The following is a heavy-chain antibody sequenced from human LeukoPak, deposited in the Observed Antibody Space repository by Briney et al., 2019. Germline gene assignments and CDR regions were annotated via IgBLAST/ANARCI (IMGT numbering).Heavy chain of an antibody. CDR2: ISWNSGSI. Sequence: PGRSLRLSCAASGFTFDDYAMHWIRQAPGKGLEWVSGISWNSGSIGYADSVKGRFTISSDNAKNSLYLQMNGLRAEDAAFYYCAKAGRGYYYYYYMDVWGKGTTVTVSS. CDR3: AKAGRGYYYYYYMDV. D-gene: IGHD1-26*01. V-gene: IGHV3-9*01. J-gene: IGHJ6*03. CDR1: GFTFDDYA.